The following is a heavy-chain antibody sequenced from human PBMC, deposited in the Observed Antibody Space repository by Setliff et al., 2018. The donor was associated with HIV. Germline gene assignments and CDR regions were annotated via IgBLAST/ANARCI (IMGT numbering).Heavy chain of an antibody. CDR1: GASISSYY. D-gene: IGHD5-12*01. CDR3: ARGDGYRSNDAYYDTGMDV. CDR2: IYNSGYS. Sequence: SETLSLTCKVSGASISSYYWSWVRQPPGKGLEWIGYIYNSGYSNSKPSLKSRVTMSLDTSKNQFSLELTSVTAANTAVYFCARGDGYRSNDAYYDTGMDVWGQGITVTVSS. J-gene: IGHJ6*02. V-gene: IGHV4-59*01.